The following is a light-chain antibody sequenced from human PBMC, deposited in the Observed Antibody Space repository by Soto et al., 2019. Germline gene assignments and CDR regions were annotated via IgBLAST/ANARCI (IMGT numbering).Light chain of an antibody. J-gene: IGLJ1*01. V-gene: IGLV2-14*01. CDR1: SSDFGVYHF. CDR2: EVS. Sequence: QSALTQPASVSGSPGQSITISCTGTSSDFGVYHFVSWYQQHPGQAPKLIIYEVSNRASGVSDRFSGSKSGNSASLNISGLQAEDEADYYRNSYTNTARVFGTGTKVTVL. CDR3: NSYTNTARV.